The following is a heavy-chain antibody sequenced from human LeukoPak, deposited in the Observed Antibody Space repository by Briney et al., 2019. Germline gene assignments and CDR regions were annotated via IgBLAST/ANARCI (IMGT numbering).Heavy chain of an antibody. Sequence: SETLSLTCTVYGGSISTYYWNWIRQPPGKGLEWIGYIYHSGSTNYNPSLQSRVTISVDTSKNQFSLNLNSVTAADTAVYYCARGGAARLHFQNWGQGTLVTVSS. J-gene: IGHJ1*01. V-gene: IGHV4-59*01. D-gene: IGHD6-6*01. CDR2: IYHSGST. CDR3: ARGGAARLHFQN. CDR1: GGSISTYY.